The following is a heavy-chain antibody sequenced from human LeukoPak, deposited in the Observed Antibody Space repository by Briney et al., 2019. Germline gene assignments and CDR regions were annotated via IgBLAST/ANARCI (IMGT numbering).Heavy chain of an antibody. CDR3: AREASSSPNWFDP. J-gene: IGHJ5*02. Sequence: ASVTVSCKASGYTFTGYYMHWVRQAPGQGLEWMGWINPNSGGTNYAQKFQGRVTMTRDTSISTAYMELSRLRSDDTAVYYCAREASSSPNWFDPWGQGTLVTVSS. V-gene: IGHV1-2*02. D-gene: IGHD6-6*01. CDR1: GYTFTGYY. CDR2: INPNSGGT.